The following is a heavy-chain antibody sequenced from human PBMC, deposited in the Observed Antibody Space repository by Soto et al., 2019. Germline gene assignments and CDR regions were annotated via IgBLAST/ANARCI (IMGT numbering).Heavy chain of an antibody. CDR3: ARDSNIVVVTDNSLDY. Sequence: EVQLVESGGGLVKPGGSLRLSCAASGFTFSSYSMNWVRQAPEKALEWVSSISSSSRYISYADSVTGRFTISRDNAKNSLYLQMNSVRAEDTAVYYCARDSNIVVVTDNSLDYWGQGTLVTVSS. V-gene: IGHV3-21*01. J-gene: IGHJ4*02. CDR1: GFTFSSYS. CDR2: ISSSSRYI. D-gene: IGHD2-21*02.